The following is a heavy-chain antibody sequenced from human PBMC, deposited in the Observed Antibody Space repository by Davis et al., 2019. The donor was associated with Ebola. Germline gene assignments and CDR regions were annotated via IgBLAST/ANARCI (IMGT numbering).Heavy chain of an antibody. CDR1: GFTVSSDY. Sequence: GGSLRLSCVASGFTVSSDYMSWVRQAPGKGLEWVSVIYSGGSTYYADSVKGRFTISRDNSKNTLYLQMNSLRAEDTAVYYCARLDFWSGYSPLDVWGQGTTVTVSS. J-gene: IGHJ6*02. CDR2: IYSGGST. V-gene: IGHV3-66*04. D-gene: IGHD3-3*01. CDR3: ARLDFWSGYSPLDV.